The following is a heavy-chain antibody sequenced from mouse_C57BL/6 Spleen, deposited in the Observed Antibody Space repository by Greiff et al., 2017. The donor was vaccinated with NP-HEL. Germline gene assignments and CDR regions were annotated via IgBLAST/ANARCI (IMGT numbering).Heavy chain of an antibody. Sequence: VQVVESGAELARPGASVKMSCKASGYTFTSYTMHWVKQRPGQGLEWIGYINPSSGYTKYNQKFKDKATLTADKSSSTAYMQLSSLTSEDSAVYYCAREDSSFYYWGQGTLVTVSA. D-gene: IGHD1-1*01. CDR1: GYTFTSYT. J-gene: IGHJ3*01. V-gene: IGHV1-4*01. CDR3: AREDSSFYY. CDR2: INPSSGYT.